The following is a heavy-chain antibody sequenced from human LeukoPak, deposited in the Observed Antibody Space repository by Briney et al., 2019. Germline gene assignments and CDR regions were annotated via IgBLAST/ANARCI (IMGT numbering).Heavy chain of an antibody. CDR3: ARDAGWGRLDS. CDR1: GLTISDSW. J-gene: IGHJ4*02. Sequence: PGGSLRLSCAASGLTISDSWIHWVRQVPGKGLMWVSRLASDENNRIYADSVKGRFTISRDNAKNTLFLQMNSLRVKDTGFYYCARDAGWGRLDSWGQGALVTVSS. V-gene: IGHV3-74*01. CDR2: LASDENNR. D-gene: IGHD3-16*01.